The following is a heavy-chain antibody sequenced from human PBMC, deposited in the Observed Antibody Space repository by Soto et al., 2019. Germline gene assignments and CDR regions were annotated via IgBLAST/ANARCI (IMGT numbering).Heavy chain of an antibody. CDR1: GFTFSSKG. V-gene: IGHV3-48*02. CDR2: ISSSSGTM. Sequence: HLVESGGGLVQPGGSLRLSCAASGFTFSSKGMNCVRQAPGKGLEWVSYISSSSGTMYYADAVKGRFTISRDNAKNSLYLQMDSLRDEDTAVYYCARGELGGDYLGQGTLVTVSS. D-gene: IGHD7-27*01. CDR3: ARGELGGDY. J-gene: IGHJ4*02.